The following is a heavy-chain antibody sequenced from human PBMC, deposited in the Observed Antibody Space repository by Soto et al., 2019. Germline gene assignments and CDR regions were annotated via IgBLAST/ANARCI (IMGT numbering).Heavy chain of an antibody. J-gene: IGHJ4*02. CDR1: RGSITSGDYY. D-gene: IGHD4-4*01. CDR3: AREDSNCYFGD. Sequence: SSETLSLTCTVSRGSITSGDYYWTWIRQPPGKGLEWIGYIYNTVSTFYNPSLRSRVTISLDTSRNHFSLNLSSVAAGDTAIYYCAREDSNCYFGDWGQGTLVTVS. CDR2: IYNTVST. V-gene: IGHV4-30-4*01.